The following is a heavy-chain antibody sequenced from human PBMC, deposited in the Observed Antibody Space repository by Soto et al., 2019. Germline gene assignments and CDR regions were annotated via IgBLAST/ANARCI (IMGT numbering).Heavy chain of an antibody. Sequence: ASVKVSCKAGGYTFSDYYIQWVRQAPGQGLEYMGWISPKSGGAAYAQKFQGRVTMTRDTSVSTVYMELNRLTSDDTAIYFCASDFRTRGWFRQAGNFAMDVWGQGTTVTVSS. D-gene: IGHD6-19*01. V-gene: IGHV1-2*02. J-gene: IGHJ6*02. CDR2: ISPKSGGA. CDR1: GYTFSDYY. CDR3: ASDFRTRGWFRQAGNFAMDV.